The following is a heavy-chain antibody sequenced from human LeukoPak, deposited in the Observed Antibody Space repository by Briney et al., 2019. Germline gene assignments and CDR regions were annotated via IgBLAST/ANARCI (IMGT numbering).Heavy chain of an antibody. CDR3: ARQVDFPENWFDP. Sequence: GEPLKIFCKGSGCSFTSYWIGWVRQMPGKGLEWMGIIYPGDSDTRYSPSFQGQVTISADKSISTAYLQWSSLKASDTAMYYCARQVDFPENWFDPWGQGTLVTVSS. CDR1: GCSFTSYW. V-gene: IGHV5-51*01. CDR2: IYPGDSDT. J-gene: IGHJ5*02. D-gene: IGHD3-3*01.